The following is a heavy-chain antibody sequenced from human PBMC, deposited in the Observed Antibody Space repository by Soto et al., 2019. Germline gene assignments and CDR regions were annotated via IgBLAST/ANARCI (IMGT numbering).Heavy chain of an antibody. CDR2: INHSGST. CDR3: ARGKTYCTGGSCYEQFDY. J-gene: IGHJ4*02. D-gene: IGHD2-15*01. V-gene: IGHV4-34*01. CDR1: GDSFSGYY. Sequence: KTSETLSLTCAVYGDSFSGYYWSWIRQPPGKGLEWIGKINHSGSTNYNPSLKGRVTISVDTSKNQFSVKVSSVTAADTAVYYCARGKTYCTGGSCYEQFDYWGQGTLVTVSS.